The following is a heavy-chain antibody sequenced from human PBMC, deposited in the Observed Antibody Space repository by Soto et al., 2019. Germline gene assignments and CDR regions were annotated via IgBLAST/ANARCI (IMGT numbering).Heavy chain of an antibody. CDR1: GYTFTRYY. D-gene: IGHD2-21*02. CDR2: INPSGGST. CDR3: ARAYCGGDCSYYYYGMDV. J-gene: IGHJ6*02. V-gene: IGHV1-46*01. Sequence: QVQLVQSGAEVKKPGASVKISCKASGYTFTRYYMHWVRQALGQGLEWMGIINPSGGSTSYAQEFQGRVTMTRDTSTSTVYMELSSLRYEDTAVYYCARAYCGGDCSYYYYGMDVWGQGTTVTVSS.